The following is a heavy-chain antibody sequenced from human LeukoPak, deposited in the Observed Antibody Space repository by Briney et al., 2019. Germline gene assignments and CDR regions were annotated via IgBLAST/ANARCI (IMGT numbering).Heavy chain of an antibody. V-gene: IGHV1-2*02. D-gene: IGHD5-18*01. CDR1: GYTFTGYY. J-gene: IGHJ4*02. CDR3: ARGDRIQLWLLYYFDY. Sequence: GASVKVSCKASGYTFTGYYMHWVRQAPGLGLGWMGWINPNSGGTNYAQKFQGRVTMTRDTSISTAYMELSRLRSDDTAVYYCARGDRIQLWLLYYFDYWGQGTLVTVSS. CDR2: INPNSGGT.